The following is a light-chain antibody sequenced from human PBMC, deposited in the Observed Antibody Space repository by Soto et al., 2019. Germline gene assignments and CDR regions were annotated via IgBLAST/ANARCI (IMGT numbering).Light chain of an antibody. CDR3: QQFDGSPWT. CDR1: QSLVYSDGNTY. Sequence: DVVMTQSPLSLPVTLGQPASISCRSSQSLVYSDGNTYLNWFQQRPGQSPRRLIYKVSNRDSGVPDRFSGSGSGTDFTLSISRLEPEDFAVYFCQQFDGSPWTFGQGTKVDIK. V-gene: IGKV2-30*01. J-gene: IGKJ1*01. CDR2: KVS.